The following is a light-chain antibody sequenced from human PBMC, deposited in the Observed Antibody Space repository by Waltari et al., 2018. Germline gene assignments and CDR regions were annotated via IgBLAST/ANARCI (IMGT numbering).Light chain of an antibody. Sequence: SYELTQPPSVSVSPGQTASITCSVDKLGAKYAGWYQQKPGQSPVLVIYQDSKRPSGIPERFSGSNSGNTATLTISGTQAMDEADYYCQAWDSSTVVFGGGTKLTVL. CDR3: QAWDSSTVV. V-gene: IGLV3-1*01. CDR1: KLGAKY. J-gene: IGLJ2*01. CDR2: QDS.